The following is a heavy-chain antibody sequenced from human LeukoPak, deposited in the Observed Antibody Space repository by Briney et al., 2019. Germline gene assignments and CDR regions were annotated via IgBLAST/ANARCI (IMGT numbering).Heavy chain of an antibody. CDR2: IYHSGSA. CDR3: ARLGDSYATDY. CDR1: GGSISSSNW. J-gene: IGHJ4*02. D-gene: IGHD5-18*01. Sequence: SETLSLTCAVSGGSISSSNWWSWVRQPPGKGLEWIGEIYHSGSANYNPSLKSRVTISVDKSKTQFSLKLSSVTAADTAVYYCARLGDSYATDYWGQGTLVTVSS. V-gene: IGHV4-4*02.